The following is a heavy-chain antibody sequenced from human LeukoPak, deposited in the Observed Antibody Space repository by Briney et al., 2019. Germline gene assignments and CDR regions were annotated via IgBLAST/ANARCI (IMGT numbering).Heavy chain of an antibody. D-gene: IGHD2-15*01. J-gene: IGHJ5*02. Sequence: NPSETPSLTCTVSVGSISSYYWSWIRQPPGKGLEGLGYIYYSGSTNYNPALKSRVTISVETSKNKFSLKLSSVPAADTAVYYCARCRGGSCYWFDPWGQGTPVTVSS. CDR3: ARCRGGSCYWFDP. CDR1: VGSISSYY. V-gene: IGHV4-59*01. CDR2: IYYSGST.